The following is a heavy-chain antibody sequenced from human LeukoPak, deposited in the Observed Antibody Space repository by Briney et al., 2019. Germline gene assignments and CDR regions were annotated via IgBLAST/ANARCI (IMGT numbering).Heavy chain of an antibody. Sequence: PGGSLRLSCAASGFTFDDYAMHWVRQAPGKGLEWVSGISWNSGSIGYADSVKGRFTISRDNAKNSLYLQMNSLRAEDTALYYCARRRGLGYCSSTSCYAGYFDYWGQETLVTVSS. J-gene: IGHJ4*02. V-gene: IGHV3-9*01. CDR1: GFTFDDYA. D-gene: IGHD2-2*01. CDR2: ISWNSGSI. CDR3: ARRRGLGYCSSTSCYAGYFDY.